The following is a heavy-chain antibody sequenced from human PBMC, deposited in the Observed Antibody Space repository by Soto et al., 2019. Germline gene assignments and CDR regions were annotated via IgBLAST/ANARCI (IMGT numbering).Heavy chain of an antibody. J-gene: IGHJ6*02. CDR1: GFTFSSYA. CDR3: VKSDEGSSGWYGYYYYGMDV. CDR2: ISSSGGST. V-gene: IGHV3-64D*06. D-gene: IGHD6-19*01. Sequence: GGSLRLSCSASGFTFSSYAMHWVRQAPGKGLEYVSAISSSGGSTYYADSVKGRFTISRDNSKNTLYLQMSSLRAEDTAVYYCVKSDEGSSGWYGYYYYGMDVWGQGTTVTVSS.